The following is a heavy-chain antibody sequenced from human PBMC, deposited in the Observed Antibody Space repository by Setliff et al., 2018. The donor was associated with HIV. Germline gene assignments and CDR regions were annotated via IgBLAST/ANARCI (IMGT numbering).Heavy chain of an antibody. D-gene: IGHD3-3*01. V-gene: IGHV3-23*01. CDR3: ATARIPTGGVSTSLDY. J-gene: IGHJ4*02. CDR2: FSGGRA. CDR1: GFTFSNYA. Sequence: GGSLRLSCAASGFTFSNYAMNWVRQTPGKGLEWVSTFSGGRAYYADSVKGRFAISRDNSKNTVYLELNSLKPEDTAEYYCATARIPTGGVSTSLDYWGQGTLVTVSS.